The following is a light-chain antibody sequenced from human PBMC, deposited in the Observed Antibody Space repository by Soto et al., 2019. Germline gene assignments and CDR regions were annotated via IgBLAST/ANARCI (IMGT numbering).Light chain of an antibody. V-gene: IGLV4-60*02. J-gene: IGLJ3*02. CDR2: LEGSGSY. CDR1: RGHSSYI. CDR3: ETWDSNSWV. Sequence: QAVVTQSSSASASLGSSVKLTCTLSRGHSSYIIAWHQQQPGKAPRYLMKLEGSGSYNKGSGVPDRFSGSSSGADRYLTISNLQFEDEADYYCETWDSNSWVFGGGTKVTV.